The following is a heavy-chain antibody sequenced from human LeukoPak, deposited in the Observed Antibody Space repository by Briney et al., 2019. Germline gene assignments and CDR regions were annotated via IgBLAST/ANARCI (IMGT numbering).Heavy chain of an antibody. J-gene: IGHJ4*02. Sequence: SETLSLTCAVYGGSFSGYYWSWIRQPPGKGLEWLGEINHRGSTNYNPSLKSRVTISVDTSKNQFSLKLSSVTAADTAVYYCASAPYYYDSSGYDYWGQGTLVTVSS. V-gene: IGHV4-34*01. CDR2: INHRGST. CDR3: ASAPYYYDSSGYDY. D-gene: IGHD3-22*01. CDR1: GGSFSGYY.